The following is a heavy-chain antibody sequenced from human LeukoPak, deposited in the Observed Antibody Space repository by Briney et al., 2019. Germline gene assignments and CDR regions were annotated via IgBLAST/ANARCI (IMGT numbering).Heavy chain of an antibody. CDR3: ARSADSSVVEVGY. CDR2: ISSSSSYI. CDR1: GFTFSSYS. V-gene: IGHV3-21*01. J-gene: IGHJ4*02. D-gene: IGHD3-22*01. Sequence: PGGSLRLSCAASGFTFSSYSMNWVRQAPGKVLEWVSSISSSSSYIYYADSVKGRFTISRDNAKNSLYLQMNSLRAEDTAVYYCARSADSSVVEVGYWGQGTLVTVSS.